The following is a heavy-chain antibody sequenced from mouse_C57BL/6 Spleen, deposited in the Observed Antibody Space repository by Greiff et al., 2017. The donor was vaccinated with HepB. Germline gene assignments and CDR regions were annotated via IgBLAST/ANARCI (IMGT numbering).Heavy chain of an antibody. D-gene: IGHD1-1*01. CDR3: VRHGHYYGSSYGFAY. CDR1: GFSFNTYA. J-gene: IGHJ3*01. Sequence: EVHLVESGGGLVQPKGSLKLSCAASGFSFNTYAMNWVRQAPGKGLEWVARIRSKSNNYATYYADSVKDRFTISRDDSESMLYLQMNNLKTEDTAMYYCVRHGHYYGSSYGFAYWGQGTLVTVSA. CDR2: IRSKSNNYAT. V-gene: IGHV10-1*01.